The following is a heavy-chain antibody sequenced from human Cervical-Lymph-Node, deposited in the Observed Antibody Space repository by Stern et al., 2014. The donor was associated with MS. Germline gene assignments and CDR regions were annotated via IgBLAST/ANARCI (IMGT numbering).Heavy chain of an antibody. J-gene: IGHJ6*02. D-gene: IGHD5-18*01. CDR2: MNPSNSNT. CDR3: VRGGFSYGYGLDA. V-gene: IGHV1-8*01. CDR1: GYTFISYD. Sequence: QMQLVQSGSQVRKPGASVKVSCQASGYTFISYDIFWVRQATGQGLEWMGWMNPSNSNTGHAQKFQGRVTMTRNISISTAYMELSSLRSDDTAVYYCVRGGFSYGYGLDAWGQGTAVIVSS.